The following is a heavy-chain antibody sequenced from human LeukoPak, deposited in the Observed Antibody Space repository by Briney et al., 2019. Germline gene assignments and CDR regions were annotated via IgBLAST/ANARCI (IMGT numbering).Heavy chain of an antibody. J-gene: IGHJ4*02. D-gene: IGHD2-2*01. V-gene: IGHV4-59*01. CDR1: GGSISSYY. CDR3: ARTRGQYQDFDY. Sequence: SETLSLTCTVSGGSISSYYWSWIRQPPGKGLEWIGYIYYSGSTNYNPSLKSRVTISVDTSKNQFSLKLSSVTAADTAVYYCARTRGQYQDFDYWGQGTLVTVSS. CDR2: IYYSGST.